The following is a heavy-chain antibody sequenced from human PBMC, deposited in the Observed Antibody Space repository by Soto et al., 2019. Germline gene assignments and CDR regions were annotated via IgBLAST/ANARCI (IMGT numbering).Heavy chain of an antibody. V-gene: IGHV3-23*01. J-gene: IGHJ4*02. Sequence: EVQLLESGGGLIQPGGPLRLSCEASGFTFSNYGMTWVRLAPGKGLEWVSTISGSGGRTFYADPLKARFTISRDNSKNTLYLQMNSLRAEDTAVYYCAKEMIASTLAEFFDYWGQGTLVTVSS. CDR3: AKEMIASTLAEFFDY. D-gene: IGHD2-21*01. CDR1: GFTFSNYG. CDR2: ISGSGGRT.